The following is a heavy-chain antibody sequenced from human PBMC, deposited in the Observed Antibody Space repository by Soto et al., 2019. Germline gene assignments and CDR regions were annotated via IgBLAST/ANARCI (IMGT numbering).Heavy chain of an antibody. CDR2: ISGSGGSGGST. CDR3: ARVSPNCNNISCRAPSYYYFAMDV. Sequence: LRLSCAASGFTFSSYAMNWVRQAPGKGLEWVSGISGSGGSGGSTYYADSVKGRFTISRDNSKNTLYLQMNSLRAGDTAVYYCARVSPNCNNISCRAPSYYYFAMDVWGQGPRSPSP. V-gene: IGHV3-23*01. D-gene: IGHD2-2*01. CDR1: GFTFSSYA. J-gene: IGHJ6*02.